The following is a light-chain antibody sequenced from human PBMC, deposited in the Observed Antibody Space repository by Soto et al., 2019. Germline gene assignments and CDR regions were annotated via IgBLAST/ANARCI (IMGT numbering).Light chain of an antibody. Sequence: QSALTQPASVSGSPGQSITISCTGTSSDVGAYNYVSWYQQHPGKAPKLMIHEVSKRPSGVSNRFSGSKSGNTASLTISGLQPEDEADYYCSSYTSSFTPYVFGTGTKLTVL. V-gene: IGLV2-14*01. J-gene: IGLJ1*01. CDR1: SSDVGAYNY. CDR3: SSYTSSFTPYV. CDR2: EVS.